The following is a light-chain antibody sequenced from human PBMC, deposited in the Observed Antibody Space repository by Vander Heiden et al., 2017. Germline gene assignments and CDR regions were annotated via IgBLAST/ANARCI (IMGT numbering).Light chain of an antibody. V-gene: IGKV3-11*01. CDR2: DAF. Sequence: EIVLTQSPATLSWSPGERATLSCRASQSISSYLAWYQQKPGQAPRLLIYDAFNRATGIPARFSASGSETDFTLTISSLEPEDFAVYYCQQGSNRPLAFGGGTMVEIK. J-gene: IGKJ4*01. CDR1: QSISSY. CDR3: QQGSNRPLA.